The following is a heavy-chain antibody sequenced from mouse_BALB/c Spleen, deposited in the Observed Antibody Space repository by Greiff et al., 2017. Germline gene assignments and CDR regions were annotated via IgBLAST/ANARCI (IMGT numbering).Heavy chain of an antibody. Sequence: VQLQQPGAELVKPGASVKLSCKASGYTFTSYWMHWVKQRPGQGLEWIGEINPSNGRTNYNEKFKSKATLTVDKSSSTAYMQLSSLTSEDSAVYYCALYGPWGQGTSVTVSS. J-gene: IGHJ4*01. D-gene: IGHD1-2*01. V-gene: IGHV1S81*02. CDR1: GYTFTSYW. CDR2: INPSNGRT. CDR3: ALYGP.